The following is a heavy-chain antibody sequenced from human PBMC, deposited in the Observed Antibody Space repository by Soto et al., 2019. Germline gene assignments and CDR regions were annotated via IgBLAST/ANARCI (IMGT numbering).Heavy chain of an antibody. D-gene: IGHD2-15*01. V-gene: IGHV4-39*02. CDR1: GGSISSSSYY. J-gene: IGHJ6*03. CDR3: ARVVVVVAGDYYYYYMDV. Sequence: PSETLSLTCTVSGGSISSSSYYWGWIRQPPGKGLEWIGSIYYSGSTYYNPSLKSRVTISVDTSKNHFSLKLSSVTAADTAVYYCARVVVVVAGDYYYYYMDVWGKGTTVTVSS. CDR2: IYYSGST.